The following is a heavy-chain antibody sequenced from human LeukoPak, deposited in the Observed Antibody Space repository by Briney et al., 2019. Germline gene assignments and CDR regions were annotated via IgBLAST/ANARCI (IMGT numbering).Heavy chain of an antibody. J-gene: IGHJ5*02. D-gene: IGHD2-15*01. CDR1: GYTFTGYY. Sequence: ASVKVSCKASGYTFTGYYIHWVRQAPGQGLEWMGWIGPDSGGTRYAQKFQGRVTMTRDTSISTAYMGLSRLRSDDTAVYYCAREGCGGGSCNATIGWFDPWGQGTLVTVSS. CDR3: AREGCGGGSCNATIGWFDP. CDR2: IGPDSGGT. V-gene: IGHV1-2*02.